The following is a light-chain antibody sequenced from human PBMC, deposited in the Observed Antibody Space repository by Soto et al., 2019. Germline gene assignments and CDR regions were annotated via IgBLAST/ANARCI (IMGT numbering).Light chain of an antibody. V-gene: IGLV2-11*01. Sequence: QSALTQPPSASGSPGQSVTISCTGTSSDVGGYNCVSWYQQHPGKAPKFIIYDVSQRPSGVPDRFSGSKSGNTASLTISGGQADDDADYYCCSSSGSSDSCVFGRGTKLTVL. J-gene: IGLJ2*01. CDR2: DVS. CDR1: SSDVGGYNC. CDR3: CSSSGSSDSCV.